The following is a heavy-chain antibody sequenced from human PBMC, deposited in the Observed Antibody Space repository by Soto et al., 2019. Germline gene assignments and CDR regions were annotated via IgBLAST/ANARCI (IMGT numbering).Heavy chain of an antibody. Sequence: EVQLVESGGGLVQPGGSLKLSCAASGFTFSGSAMHWVRQASGKGLEWVGRIRSKANSYATAYAASVKGRFTISRDDSKNTAYLQMTSLKTEDTAVYYCTRQGHYYDSSGYPYSYFDLWGRGPLVTVSS. V-gene: IGHV3-73*02. CDR2: IRSKANSYAT. CDR3: TRQGHYYDSSGYPYSYFDL. J-gene: IGHJ2*01. D-gene: IGHD3-22*01. CDR1: GFTFSGSA.